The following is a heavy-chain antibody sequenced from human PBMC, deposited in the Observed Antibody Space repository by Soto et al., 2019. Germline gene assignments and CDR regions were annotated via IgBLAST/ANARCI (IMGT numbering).Heavy chain of an antibody. Sequence: PSETLSLTCTVSGGSISSYYWSWIRQPPGKGLEWIGYIYYSGSTNYNPSLKSRVTISVDTSKNQFSLHLTSVTAADTAVYYCARLQFGEGFDYWGQGALVTVSS. V-gene: IGHV4-59*12. J-gene: IGHJ4*02. CDR2: IYYSGST. D-gene: IGHD3-10*01. CDR1: GGSISSYY. CDR3: ARLQFGEGFDY.